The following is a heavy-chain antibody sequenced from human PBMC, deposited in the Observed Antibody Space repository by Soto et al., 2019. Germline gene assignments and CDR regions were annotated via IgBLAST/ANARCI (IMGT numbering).Heavy chain of an antibody. Sequence: QLQLQESGPGLVKPSETLSLTCTVSGGSINDDTYYWGWIRQPPGKGLEWIGSIYYSGTSSYNPSLEXRXTRXVETSRKQLSLSLRSATAADTAVYYCARLRCHSHTCVPLDPWGQGTLVIVSS. V-gene: IGHV4-39*01. CDR1: GGSINDDTYY. J-gene: IGHJ5*02. D-gene: IGHD1-26*01. CDR3: ARLRCHSHTCVPLDP. CDR2: IYYSGTS.